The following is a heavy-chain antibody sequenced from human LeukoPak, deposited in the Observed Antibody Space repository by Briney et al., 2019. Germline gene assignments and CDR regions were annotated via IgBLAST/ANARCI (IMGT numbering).Heavy chain of an antibody. CDR3: AALAAQSSSAGVSAHSHYYSMHV. V-gene: IGHV4-34*01. J-gene: IGHJ6*03. D-gene: IGHD6-6*01. CDR1: GGSFSGYY. Sequence: PSETLSLTCAVYGGSFSGYYWSWIRQPPGKGLEWIGEINHSGSTNYNPSLKSRVTISVDTSKNQFSLKLSSVTAADTAVYYCAALAAQSSSAGVSAHSHYYSMHVCGKATTVTVSS. CDR2: INHSGST.